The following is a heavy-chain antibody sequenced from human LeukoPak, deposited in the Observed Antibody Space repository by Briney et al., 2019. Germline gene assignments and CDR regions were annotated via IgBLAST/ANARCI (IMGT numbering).Heavy chain of an antibody. V-gene: IGHV1-69*13. CDR3: ARDAAIYDTGAYYYLW. CDR2: IIPIFGTA. CDR1: GGTFSRYA. Sequence: SVKVSCRASGGTFSRYAISWVRQAPGQGLEWMGGIIPIFGTANYAQKFQGRVTITADESSNTAYMELNSLRSEDTAIYYCARDAAIYDTGAYYYLWWGQGTLVTVSS. J-gene: IGHJ4*02. D-gene: IGHD3-22*01.